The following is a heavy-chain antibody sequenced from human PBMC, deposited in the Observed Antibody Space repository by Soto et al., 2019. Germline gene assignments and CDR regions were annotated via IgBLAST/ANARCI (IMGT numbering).Heavy chain of an antibody. CDR2: MNPNSGNT. V-gene: IGHV1-8*01. Sequence: QVPLVQSGAEVKKPGASVKVSCKASGYTFTSFDIYWVRQATGQGLEWMGWMNPNSGNTGYAQKFQGRVTMTRNTPISTADMELSSLRSEDTAVYYCARRTTAWSAADYWGQGTLVTVSS. CDR1: GYTFTSFD. CDR3: ARRTTAWSAADY. D-gene: IGHD2-21*02. J-gene: IGHJ4*02.